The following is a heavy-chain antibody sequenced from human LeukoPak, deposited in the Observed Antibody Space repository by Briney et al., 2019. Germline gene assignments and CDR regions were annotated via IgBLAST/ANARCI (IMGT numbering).Heavy chain of an antibody. J-gene: IGHJ4*02. D-gene: IGHD6-25*01. V-gene: IGHV3-23*01. CDR3: AKGQGIAAAGMVFDY. Sequence: GGSLRLSCAASGFTFSSYAMSWIRQAPGNGLEWVSAISGSGGSTYYADSVKGRFTISRDNSKNTLYLQMNSLRAKDTAVYYCAKGQGIAAAGMVFDYWGQGTLVTVSS. CDR2: ISGSGGST. CDR1: GFTFSSYA.